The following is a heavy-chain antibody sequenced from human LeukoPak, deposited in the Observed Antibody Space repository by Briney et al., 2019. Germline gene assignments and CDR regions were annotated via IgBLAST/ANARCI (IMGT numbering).Heavy chain of an antibody. D-gene: IGHD6-6*01. J-gene: IGHJ4*02. CDR1: GGSFSGYY. CDR2: IYTSGST. CDR3: ARQDSSSSFDY. Sequence: SETLSLTCAVYGGSFSGYYWSWIRQPAGKGLEWIGRIYTSGSTNYNPSLKSRVTISVDTSKNQFSLKLSSVTAADTAVYYCARQDSSSSFDYWGQGTLVTVSS. V-gene: IGHV4-59*10.